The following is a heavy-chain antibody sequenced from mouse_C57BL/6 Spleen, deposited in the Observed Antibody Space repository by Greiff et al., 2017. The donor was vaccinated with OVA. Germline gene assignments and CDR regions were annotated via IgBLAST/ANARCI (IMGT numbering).Heavy chain of an antibody. CDR3: ARYYGSSPWYFDV. CDR2: INPSSGYT. D-gene: IGHD1-1*01. CDR1: GYTFTSYW. J-gene: IGHJ1*03. Sequence: QVQLQQSGAELAKPGASVKLSCKASGYTFTSYWMHWVKQRPGQGLEWIGYINPSSGYTKYNQKFKDKATLTADKSSSTAYMQLRSLTYEDSAVYYCARYYGSSPWYFDVWGTGTTVTVSS. V-gene: IGHV1-7*01.